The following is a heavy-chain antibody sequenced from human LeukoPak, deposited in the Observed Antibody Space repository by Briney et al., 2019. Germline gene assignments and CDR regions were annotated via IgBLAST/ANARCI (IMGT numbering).Heavy chain of an antibody. CDR3: ARARLGYCSSASCYQEN. CDR1: GYTFTSYD. D-gene: IGHD2-2*01. CDR2: INPDGGGT. J-gene: IGHJ4*02. V-gene: IGHV1-2*02. Sequence: GASVKVSCKASGYTFTSYDINWVRQAPGQGLEWMGWINPDGGGTNYAQKFQGRVTMTRDTSISTAYMELSRLRSDDTAVYYCARARLGYCSSASCYQENWGQGTLVTVSS.